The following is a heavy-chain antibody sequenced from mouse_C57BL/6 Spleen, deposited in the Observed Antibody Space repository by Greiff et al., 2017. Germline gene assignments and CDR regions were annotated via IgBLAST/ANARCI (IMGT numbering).Heavy chain of an antibody. Sequence: ESGPGILQSSQTLSLTCSFSGFSLSTSGMGVSWIRQPSGKGLEWLAHIYWDDDKRYNPSLKSRLTISKDTSRNQVFLKISGVDTADTATYYCARRGYDYVYYYAMDYWGQGTSVTVSS. V-gene: IGHV8-12*01. D-gene: IGHD1-1*01. CDR3: ARRGYDYVYYYAMDY. CDR2: IYWDDDK. J-gene: IGHJ4*01. CDR1: GFSLSTSGMG.